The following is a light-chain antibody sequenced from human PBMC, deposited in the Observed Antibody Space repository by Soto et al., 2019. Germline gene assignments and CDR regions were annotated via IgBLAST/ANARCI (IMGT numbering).Light chain of an antibody. J-gene: IGKJ1*01. CDR2: DAS. CDR1: QSISSW. Sequence: DIQMTQSPSTQSAYVGDRVTITCRASQSISSWLAWYQQKPGKAPKLLIYDASSLESGVPSRFSGSGSGTEFTLTISSLQPDDFATYYCQQYNSYWTFGQGTKVDIK. V-gene: IGKV1-5*01. CDR3: QQYNSYWT.